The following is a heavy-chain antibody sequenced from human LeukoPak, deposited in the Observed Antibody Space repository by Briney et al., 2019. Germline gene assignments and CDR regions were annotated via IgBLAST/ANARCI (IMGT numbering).Heavy chain of an antibody. CDR1: GYTFTRYD. D-gene: IGHD4-17*01. V-gene: IGHV1-8*03. CDR2: MNPKSGNT. CDR3: ARDRTSYGDYHPVYYYYGMDV. Sequence: GASVKVSCKASGYTFTRYDINWVRQATGQGLEWMGWMNPKSGNTGHAQKFQGRVTITADKSTSTAYMELSSLRSEDTAVYYCARDRTSYGDYHPVYYYYGMDVWGQGTTVTVSS. J-gene: IGHJ6*02.